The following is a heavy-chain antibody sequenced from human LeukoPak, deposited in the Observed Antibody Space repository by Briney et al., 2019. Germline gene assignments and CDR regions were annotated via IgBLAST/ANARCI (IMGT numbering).Heavy chain of an antibody. CDR3: ARDRGYYDFYYYYMDV. J-gene: IGHJ6*03. D-gene: IGHD6-25*01. CDR2: IHYNGNI. V-gene: IGHV4-59*01. Sequence: SETLSLTCTVSGVSITSYYWNWIRLPPGKGLEWIGYIHYNGNIKYNPSLKSRVTISVDTSKNQLSLKVNSVTAADTAVYYCARDRGYYDFYYYYMDVWGKGTTVTVSS. CDR1: GVSITSYY.